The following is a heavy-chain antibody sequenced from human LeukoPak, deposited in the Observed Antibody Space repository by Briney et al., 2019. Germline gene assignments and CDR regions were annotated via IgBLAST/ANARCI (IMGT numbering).Heavy chain of an antibody. D-gene: IGHD4-23*01. CDR1: GFTFSSDS. V-gene: IGHV3-21*01. CDR3: ARDGGYYYGGNLDY. Sequence: GGSLRLSCAASGFTFSSDSMNWVRQAPGKGLEWVSSIRTSGHTYYADSLKGRFTISRDNAKNSLYLQLNSLSAEDTAVYYCARDGGYYYGGNLDYWGQGTLVTVSS. CDR2: IRTSGHT. J-gene: IGHJ4*02.